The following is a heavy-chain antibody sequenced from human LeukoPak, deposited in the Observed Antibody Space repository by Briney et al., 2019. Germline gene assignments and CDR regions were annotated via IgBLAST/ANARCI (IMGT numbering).Heavy chain of an antibody. CDR3: AKRNTMVRGGPSFDY. Sequence: SETLSLTCAVYGGSFSGYYWSWIRQPPGKGLEWIGEINHSGSTNYNPSLKSRVTISVDTSKNQFSLKLSSVTAADTAVYYCAKRNTMVRGGPSFDYWGQGILVTVSS. V-gene: IGHV4-34*01. D-gene: IGHD3-10*01. J-gene: IGHJ4*02. CDR2: INHSGST. CDR1: GGSFSGYY.